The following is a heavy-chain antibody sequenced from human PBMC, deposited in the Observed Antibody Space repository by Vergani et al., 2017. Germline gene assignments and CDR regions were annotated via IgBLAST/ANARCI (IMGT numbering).Heavy chain of an antibody. CDR3: TRLGGYCSGGSCYSADY. D-gene: IGHD2-15*01. V-gene: IGHV3-73*02. J-gene: IGHJ4*02. Sequence: EVPLVESGGGLVQPGGSLQLSCAASGFTFSGSAMHWVRQASGKGLEWVGRIRSKANSYATAYAASVKGRFTISRDDSKNTAYLQMNSLKTEDTAVYYCTRLGGYCSGGSCYSADYWGQGTLVTVSS. CDR1: GFTFSGSA. CDR2: IRSKANSYAT.